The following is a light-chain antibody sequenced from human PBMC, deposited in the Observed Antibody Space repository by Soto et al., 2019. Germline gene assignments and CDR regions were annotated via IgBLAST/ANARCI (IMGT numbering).Light chain of an antibody. CDR1: SSDVGGYNY. CDR2: EVS. Sequence: QSALTQPASVSGSPGQSITISCTGTSSDVGGYNYVSWYQQHPGKAPKLMIYEVSNRPSGVSNRFSGSKSGNTASLTISGLQAEDEADYYCSSYTSNNTHFFGTGTKLTVL. V-gene: IGLV2-14*01. CDR3: SSYTSNNTHF. J-gene: IGLJ1*01.